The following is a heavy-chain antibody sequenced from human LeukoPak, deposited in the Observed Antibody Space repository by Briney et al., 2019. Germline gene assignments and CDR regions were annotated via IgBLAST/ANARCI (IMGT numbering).Heavy chain of an antibody. CDR3: TTDGNDYGDYVDYYYGMDV. CDR1: GFTFSNAW. Sequence: GGSLRLSCAASGFTFSNAWMSWVRQAPGKGLEWVGRIKSKTDGGTTDYAAPVKGRFTISRDDSKNTLYLQMNSLKIEDTAVYYCTTDGNDYGDYVDYYYGMDVWGQGTTVTVSS. V-gene: IGHV3-15*01. D-gene: IGHD4-17*01. CDR2: IKSKTDGGTT. J-gene: IGHJ6*02.